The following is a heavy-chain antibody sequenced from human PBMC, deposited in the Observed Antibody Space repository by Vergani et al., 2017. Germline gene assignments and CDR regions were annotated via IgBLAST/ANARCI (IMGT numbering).Heavy chain of an antibody. J-gene: IGHJ6*02. V-gene: IGHV4-38-2*01. CDR2: IHHSGDT. CDR3: ARQRGSGGFFPSSYFYGMDV. CDR1: DSSIMTNPY. D-gene: IGHD3-10*01. Sequence: QVQLQESGPGLVKPSETLTLTCDVSDSSIMTNPYWGWFRQSPGKGLELIGFIHHSGDTHYNSSLKRRVSISIVSSSKFSLSLTSVTAADTAIYYCARQRGSGGFFPSSYFYGMDVWGHGTTVTVSS.